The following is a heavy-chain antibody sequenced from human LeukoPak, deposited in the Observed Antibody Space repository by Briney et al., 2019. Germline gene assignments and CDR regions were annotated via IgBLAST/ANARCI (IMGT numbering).Heavy chain of an antibody. J-gene: IGHJ5*02. Sequence: ASVKVSCKASGYTFTSYGISWVRQAPGQGLEWMGWISAYNGNTNYAQKLQGRVTMTTDTSTSTVYMELSSLRSEDTAVYYCAREDCSSTSCYLSPNNWFDPWGQGTLVTVSS. D-gene: IGHD2-2*01. CDR1: GYTFTSYG. V-gene: IGHV1-18*01. CDR2: ISAYNGNT. CDR3: AREDCSSTSCYLSPNNWFDP.